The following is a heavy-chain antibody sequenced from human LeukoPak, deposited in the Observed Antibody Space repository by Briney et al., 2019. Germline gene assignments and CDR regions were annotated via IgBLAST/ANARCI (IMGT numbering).Heavy chain of an antibody. CDR1: GYTFTGYY. CDR2: INPNSGGT. V-gene: IGHV1-2*02. J-gene: IGHJ4*02. D-gene: IGHD6-13*01. Sequence: GASVKVSCKASGYTFTGYYMHWVRQAPGQGLEWMGWINPNSGGTNYAQKFQGRVTMTRDTSISTAYMELSRLRSDDTAVYYCARSGFSRGGIAAAGITDYWGQGTLVTVSS. CDR3: ARSGFSRGGIAAAGITDY.